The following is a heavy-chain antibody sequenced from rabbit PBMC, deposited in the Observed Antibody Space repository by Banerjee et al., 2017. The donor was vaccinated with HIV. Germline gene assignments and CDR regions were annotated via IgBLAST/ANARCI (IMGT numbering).Heavy chain of an antibody. Sequence: QEQLEESGGGLVKPEGSLTLTCKASGFSFSNKYVMCWVRQAPGKGLEWIACINTSSGNTVYASWAKGRFTISKASWTTVTLQMTSLTAADTATYFCARGGVGYPTYGAYNLWGQGTLVTVS. CDR2: INTSSGNT. J-gene: IGHJ4*01. V-gene: IGHV1S45*01. D-gene: IGHD7-1*01. CDR3: ARGGVGYPTYGAYNL. CDR1: GFSFSNKYV.